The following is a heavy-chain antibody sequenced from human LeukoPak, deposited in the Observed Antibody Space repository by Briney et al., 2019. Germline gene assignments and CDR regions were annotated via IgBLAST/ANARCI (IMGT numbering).Heavy chain of an antibody. Sequence: GGSLRLSCAASGFTLNNYAMTWVRQAPGKGLEWVSAICASGGNTYYADSVKGRFTISSDTSKNTLYLQMNSLRAEDTAVYYCAKVISSSCGIGGYWGQGTLVTVSS. V-gene: IGHV3-23*01. CDR3: AKVISSSCGIGGY. CDR1: GFTLNNYA. D-gene: IGHD6-13*01. J-gene: IGHJ4*02. CDR2: ICASGGNT.